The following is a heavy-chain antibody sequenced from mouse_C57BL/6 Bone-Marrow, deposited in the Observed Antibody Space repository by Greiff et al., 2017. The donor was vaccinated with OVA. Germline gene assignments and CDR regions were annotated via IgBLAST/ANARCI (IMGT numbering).Heavy chain of an antibody. V-gene: IGHV5-17*01. CDR2: ISSGSSTI. D-gene: IGHD2-3*01. J-gene: IGHJ4*01. CDR1: GFTFSDYG. CDR3: ARRWLLRPLSYAMDY. Sequence: VQLQESGGGLVKPGGSLKLSCAASGFTFSDYGMHWVRQAPEKGLEWVAYISSGSSTIYYADTVKGRFTISRDNAKNTLFLQMTSLRSEDTAMYYCARRWLLRPLSYAMDYWGQGTSVTVSS.